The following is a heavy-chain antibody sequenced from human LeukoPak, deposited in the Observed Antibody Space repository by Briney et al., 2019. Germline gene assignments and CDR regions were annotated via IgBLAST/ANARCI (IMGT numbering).Heavy chain of an antibody. CDR1: GGSFSSSSHF. J-gene: IGHJ4*02. D-gene: IGHD4-17*01. V-gene: IGHV4-39*01. CDR2: IRNSGNT. CDR3: ARHVYGEYGPGDY. Sequence: TSETLSLTCTVSGGSFSSSSHFWGWLRQPPGGGLEWIGSIRNSGNTYYSPSLKSRVTISVDTSKNQFSLKLSSVTAADTAVYYCARHVYGEYGPGDYWGQGILVTVSS.